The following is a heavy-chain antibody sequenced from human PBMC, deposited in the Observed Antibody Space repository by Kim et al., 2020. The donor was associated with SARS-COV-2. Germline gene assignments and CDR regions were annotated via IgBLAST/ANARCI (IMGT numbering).Heavy chain of an antibody. CDR1: GYTFTSYA. CDR3: ARDSPMGYGFDP. V-gene: IGHV1-3*01. J-gene: IGHJ5*02. D-gene: IGHD2-8*01. Sequence: ASVKVSCKASGYTFTSYAMHWVRQAPGQRLEWMGWINAGNGNTKYSQKFQGRVTITRDTSASTAYMELSSLRSEDTAVYYCARDSPMGYGFDPWGQGTLVTVSS. CDR2: INAGNGNT.